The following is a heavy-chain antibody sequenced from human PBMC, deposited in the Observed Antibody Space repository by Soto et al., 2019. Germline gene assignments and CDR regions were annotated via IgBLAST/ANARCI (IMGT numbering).Heavy chain of an antibody. V-gene: IGHV3-23*01. CDR3: AKDRTYYYDSSGYRGGAFDI. J-gene: IGHJ3*02. CDR1: GFTFSSYA. CDR2: ISGSGGST. D-gene: IGHD3-22*01. Sequence: GGSLRLSCAASGFTFSSYAMSWVRQAPGKGLEWVSAISGSGGSTYYADSVKGRFTISRDNSKNTLYLQMNSLRAEDTAVYYCAKDRTYYYDSSGYRGGAFDIWGQGTMVTVSS.